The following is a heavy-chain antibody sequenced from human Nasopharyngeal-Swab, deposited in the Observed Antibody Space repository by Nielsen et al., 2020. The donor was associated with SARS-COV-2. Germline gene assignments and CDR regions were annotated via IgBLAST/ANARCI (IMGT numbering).Heavy chain of an antibody. CDR1: GGSFSGYY. D-gene: IGHD5-24*01. V-gene: IGHV4-34*01. CDR3: ARGGTSFRRDGYLPSYYYYMDV. J-gene: IGHJ6*03. CDR2: INHSGST. Sequence: SETLSLPCAVYGGSFSGYYWSWIRQPPGKGLEWIGEINHSGSTNYNPSLKSRVTISVDTSKNQFSLKLSSVTAADTAVYYCARGGTSFRRDGYLPSYYYYMDVWGKGTTVTVSS.